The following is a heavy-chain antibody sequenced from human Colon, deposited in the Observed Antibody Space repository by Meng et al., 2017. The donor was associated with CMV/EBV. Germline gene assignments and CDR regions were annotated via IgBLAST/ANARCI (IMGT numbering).Heavy chain of an antibody. CDR3: ARDPEHGHGGSGRCLDY. J-gene: IGHJ4*02. CDR2: ITSDSNVI. CDR1: GFTLNNYN. D-gene: IGHD3-10*01. Sequence: GGSLRLSCAASGFTLNNYNMHWVRQAPGRGLEWVSFITSDSNVIRYVDSVKGRFSISRDNAKNSLYLQMNSLRAEDTALYYCARDPEHGHGGSGRCLDYWGQGTLVTVSS. V-gene: IGHV3-21*01.